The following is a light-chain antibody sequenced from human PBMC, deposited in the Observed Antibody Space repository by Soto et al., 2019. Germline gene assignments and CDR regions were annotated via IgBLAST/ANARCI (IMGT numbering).Light chain of an antibody. J-gene: IGLJ3*02. CDR1: SSNIGNNY. CDR3: GTWDSSLSVWV. Sequence: QSVLTQPPSVSAAPGQKVTISCSGSSSNIGNNYVSWYQQLPGTAPKLLIYENNKRPSGIPDRFSGSKSGTSATRGITGLQTGDEADYYCGTWDSSLSVWVFGGGTKVTVL. CDR2: ENN. V-gene: IGLV1-51*02.